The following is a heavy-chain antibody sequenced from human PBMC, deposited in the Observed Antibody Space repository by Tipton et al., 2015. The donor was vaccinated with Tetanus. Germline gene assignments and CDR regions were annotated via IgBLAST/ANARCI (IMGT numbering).Heavy chain of an antibody. CDR3: VRGRGLGAYSFGFEY. J-gene: IGHJ4*02. V-gene: IGHV4-30-2*01. CDR2: IYQTDST. CDR1: GGLLSTGGYS. Sequence: LRLSCAVSGGLLSTGGYSWGWIRQTPGQGLEWIGYIYQTDSTYYNPSLRSRLTISISRSKNQFSLKLTSVTAADTAVYYCVRGRGLGAYSFGFEYWGRGAQVTVSS. D-gene: IGHD3-16*01.